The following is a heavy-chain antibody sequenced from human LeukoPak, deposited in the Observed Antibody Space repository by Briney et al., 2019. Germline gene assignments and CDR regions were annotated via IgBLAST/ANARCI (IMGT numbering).Heavy chain of an antibody. D-gene: IGHD2-2*01. Sequence: GRSLRLSCAASRFTFSSYAMHWVRQAPGKGLEWVAVMSYDGSNKYYADSVKGRFTISRDSSKNTLYLQMNSLRAEDTALYYCAREGSSYQLFNWFDPWGQGTLVTVSS. CDR2: MSYDGSNK. J-gene: IGHJ5*02. CDR3: AREGSSYQLFNWFDP. CDR1: RFTFSSYA. V-gene: IGHV3-30-3*01.